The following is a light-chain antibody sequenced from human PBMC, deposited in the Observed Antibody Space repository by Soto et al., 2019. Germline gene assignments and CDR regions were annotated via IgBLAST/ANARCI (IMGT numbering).Light chain of an antibody. Sequence: ESVLTQSPGTLSLSPGERATLSCRASQSVRGNSLAWYQHKSGRAPRLLIYGASNRPGGIPDKFSGSGSGTDFTLTISSLDPEDFAGYYCQQYGSSPYTFGQGTTLEIK. CDR2: GAS. V-gene: IGKV3-20*01. J-gene: IGKJ2*01. CDR3: QQYGSSPYT. CDR1: QSVRGNS.